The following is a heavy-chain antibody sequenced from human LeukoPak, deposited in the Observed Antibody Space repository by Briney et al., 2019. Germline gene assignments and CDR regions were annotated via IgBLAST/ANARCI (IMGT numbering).Heavy chain of an antibody. Sequence: SETLSLTCTVSGYSISSGYYWSWIRQPPGKGLEWIGEINHSGSTNYNPSLKSRVTISVDTSKNQFSLKLSSVTAADTAVYYCARGGYGSNWFDPWGQGTLVTVSS. CDR2: INHSGST. CDR3: ARGGYGSNWFDP. J-gene: IGHJ5*02. D-gene: IGHD5-12*01. V-gene: IGHV4-38-2*02. CDR1: GYSISSGYY.